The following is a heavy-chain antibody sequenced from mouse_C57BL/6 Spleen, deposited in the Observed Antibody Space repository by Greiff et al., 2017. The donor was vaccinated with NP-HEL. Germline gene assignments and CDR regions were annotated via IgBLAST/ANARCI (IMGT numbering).Heavy chain of an antibody. D-gene: IGHD2-1*01. Sequence: QVQLQQPGAELVRPGSSVKLSCKASGYTFTSYWMHWVKQRPIQGLEWIGNIDPSDSETHYNQKFKDKATLTVDKSSSTAYMQLSSLTSEDSAVYYCARGDYGNYFDYWGQGTTLTFSS. CDR2: IDPSDSET. CDR1: GYTFTSYW. J-gene: IGHJ2*01. V-gene: IGHV1-52*01. CDR3: ARGDYGNYFDY.